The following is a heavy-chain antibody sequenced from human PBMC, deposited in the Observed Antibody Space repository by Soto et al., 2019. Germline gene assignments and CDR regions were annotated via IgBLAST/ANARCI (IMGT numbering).Heavy chain of an antibody. J-gene: IGHJ6*02. Sequence: EVQLVESGGGLIQPGGSLRLSCVASGFTFSSYRMNWVRKAPGKGLEWVSYISSRRSTIYYADSVKGRFTISRDNAKNSLYLQMNSLRDEDTAVYYFARFIWTPDGSYYYYGLDVWGQGTTVTVSS. V-gene: IGHV3-48*02. CDR3: ARFIWTPDGSYYYYGLDV. CDR2: ISSRRSTI. D-gene: IGHD3-9*01. CDR1: GFTFSSYR.